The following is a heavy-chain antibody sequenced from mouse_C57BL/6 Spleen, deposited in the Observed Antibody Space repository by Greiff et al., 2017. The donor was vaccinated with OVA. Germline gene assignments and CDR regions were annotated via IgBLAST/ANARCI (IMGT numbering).Heavy chain of an antibody. CDR2: IYPGDGDT. CDR1: GYAFSSSW. J-gene: IGHJ3*01. Sequence: VQRVESGPELVKPGASVKISCKASGYAFSSSWMNWVKQRPGKGLEWIGRIYPGDGDTNYNGKFKGKATLTADKSSSTAYMQLSSLTSEDSAVYFCARHYDYDAWFAYWGQGTLVTVSA. V-gene: IGHV1-82*01. CDR3: ARHYDYDAWFAY. D-gene: IGHD2-4*01.